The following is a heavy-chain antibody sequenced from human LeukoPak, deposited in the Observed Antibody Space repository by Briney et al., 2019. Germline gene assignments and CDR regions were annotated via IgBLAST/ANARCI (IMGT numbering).Heavy chain of an antibody. CDR1: GDSINTNTYY. CDR3: ASHYDILTGYEY. CDR2: IYYTGST. V-gene: IGHV4-39*01. D-gene: IGHD3-9*01. J-gene: IGHJ4*02. Sequence: SETLSLTCIVSGDSINTNTYYWGWIRQPPGKGLEWIGSIYYTGSTYYNPSPKSRVTISVDTSKNQFSLKLTSVTAADTAMYYCASHYDILTGYEYWGQGTLVTVSS.